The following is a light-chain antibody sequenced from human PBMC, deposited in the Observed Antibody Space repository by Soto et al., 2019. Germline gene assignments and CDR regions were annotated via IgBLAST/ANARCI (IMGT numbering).Light chain of an antibody. J-gene: IGLJ3*02. CDR2: DVS. V-gene: IGLV2-8*01. Sequence: QSALTQPPSASGSPGQSVTISCTGTSSDVGAYNYVSWYQQHPGKAPQLMIYDVSKRPSGVPYRFSGSKSGNAASLTVSGLQGEDDADYYCSSYAGSSWVFGGGTKLTVL. CDR3: SSYAGSSWV. CDR1: SSDVGAYNY.